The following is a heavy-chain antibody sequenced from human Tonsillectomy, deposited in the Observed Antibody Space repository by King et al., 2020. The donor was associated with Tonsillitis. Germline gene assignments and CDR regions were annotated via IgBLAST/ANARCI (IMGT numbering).Heavy chain of an antibody. J-gene: IGHJ4*02. CDR1: GFTFSCYE. Sequence: VQLVQSGGGLVQPGGSLRLSCAGSGFTFSCYEMNWGRQAPGKGLEWISYISRSGGYTHYADSVKGRFTVSRDNAKNSLNLQMNGLRVNDTAVYYCARGRWSSSSNYWGQGTLVTVSS. D-gene: IGHD6-6*01. V-gene: IGHV3-48*03. CDR2: ISRSGGYT. CDR3: ARGRWSSSSNY.